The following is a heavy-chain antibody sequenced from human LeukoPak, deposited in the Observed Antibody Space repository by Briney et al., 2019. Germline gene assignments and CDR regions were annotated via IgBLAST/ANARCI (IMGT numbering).Heavy chain of an antibody. CDR1: GGSISTYY. J-gene: IGHJ4*02. D-gene: IGHD6-6*01. CDR3: ARHDAGIAARPFDN. V-gene: IGHV4-4*09. Sequence: SETLSLTCTVSGGSISTYYWSWIRRPPGKGLEWIAYIHASGPTNYNPSLKSRITISVDTSKNQFSLKLSSVTAADTAVYYCARHDAGIAARPFDNWGQGTLVAVSS. CDR2: IHASGPT.